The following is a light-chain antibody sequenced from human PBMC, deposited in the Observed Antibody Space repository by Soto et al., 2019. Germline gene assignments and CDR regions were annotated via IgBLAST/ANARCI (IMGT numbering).Light chain of an antibody. CDR2: DAS. Sequence: EIVLTQSPDTLSLSPGERATLSCRASQSVGSSLAGYQQKPGQAPRLLIYDASNRATSIPARFSGSGSGTDFTLTISSLEAEDFAVYYCQQRSNWPPEVTFGPGTKVDIK. CDR3: QQRSNWPPEVT. J-gene: IGKJ3*01. CDR1: QSVGSS. V-gene: IGKV3-11*01.